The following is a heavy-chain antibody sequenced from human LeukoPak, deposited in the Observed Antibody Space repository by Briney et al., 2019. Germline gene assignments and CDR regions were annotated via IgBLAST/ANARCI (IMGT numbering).Heavy chain of an antibody. CDR3: ARRGFSRKYSGYFGY. D-gene: IGHD5-12*01. V-gene: IGHV4-39*07. CDR2: IYYTGST. Sequence: SETLSLTCTVSGGSISSSDYYWGWFRQPPGRGLEWIGSIYYTGSTYYNPSLKSRVIISVDTSKTQFSLKLSSVTAADTAVYYCARRGFSRKYSGYFGYWGQGTLVTVSS. CDR1: GGSISSSDYY. J-gene: IGHJ4*02.